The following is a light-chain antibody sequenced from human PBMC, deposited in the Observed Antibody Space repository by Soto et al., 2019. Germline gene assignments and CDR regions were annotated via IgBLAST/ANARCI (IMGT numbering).Light chain of an antibody. CDR2: DAS. J-gene: IGKJ1*01. Sequence: DVQMTQSPSTLSASVGDRVTITCRASHSISTWLAWYQQKPGKAPQLLIYDASTLESGVPSRFSGGGSGTEFTLTISSLQPDDFATYYCQQYNSYPWTFGQGTKVEIK. CDR3: QQYNSYPWT. V-gene: IGKV1-5*01. CDR1: HSISTW.